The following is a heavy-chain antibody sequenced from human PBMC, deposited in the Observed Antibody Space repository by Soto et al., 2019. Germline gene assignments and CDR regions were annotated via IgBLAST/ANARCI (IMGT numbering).Heavy chain of an antibody. D-gene: IGHD3-16*01. J-gene: IGHJ3*01. V-gene: IGHV2-5*02. CDR2: IYWDDDR. Sequence: QITLKESGPTEVKPTETLALTCTFSGFSLATKGVGVGWVRQPPGGALEWIAVIYWDDDRRYSPSLEARSRITKDTSNNQVVLTMTDMDFVDTATFYCGHLTITYGGVVGDEAFDVWGQGAVVTVSS. CDR1: GFSLATKGVG. CDR3: GHLTITYGGVVGDEAFDV.